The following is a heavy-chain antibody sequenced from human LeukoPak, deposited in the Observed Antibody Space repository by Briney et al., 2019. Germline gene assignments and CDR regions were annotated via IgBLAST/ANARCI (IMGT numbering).Heavy chain of an antibody. V-gene: IGHV1-8*01. Sequence: SSVKVSCKASGYTFTSYDINWVRQATGQGLEWMGWMNPNSGNTGYAQKFQGRGTMTRNTSISTAYMELSSLRSEDTAAYYCVTIFGVVILGHYWGQGTLVTVSS. CDR2: MNPNSGNT. CDR3: VTIFGVVILGHY. CDR1: GYTFTSYD. D-gene: IGHD3-3*01. J-gene: IGHJ4*02.